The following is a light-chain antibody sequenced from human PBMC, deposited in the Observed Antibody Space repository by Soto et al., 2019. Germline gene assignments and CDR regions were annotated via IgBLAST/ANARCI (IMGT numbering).Light chain of an antibody. CDR1: QSISSY. Sequence: DIQMTQSPSSLSASVGDRVTITCRASQSISSYLNWYQQKPGKAPKLLIYAASSLQSGVPSRFSVCGSGTDFTLTISSLQPEDFATYYCQLIYSTLTFGQGTKVEIK. J-gene: IGKJ1*01. V-gene: IGKV1-39*01. CDR2: AAS. CDR3: QLIYSTLT.